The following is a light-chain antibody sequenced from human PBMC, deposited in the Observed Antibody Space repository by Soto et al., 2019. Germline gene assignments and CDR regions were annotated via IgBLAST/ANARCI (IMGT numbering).Light chain of an antibody. CDR1: QSVSTY. CDR2: DAS. V-gene: IGKV3-11*01. CDR3: QQRSNWPLT. Sequence: EIVLTQSPATLSLSPGERATLSCRASQSVSTYLAWYQQKPGQAPRLLIYDASNRATGTPARFSGSGSGTDFTLTISSLESEEFAVYYCQQRSNWPLTFGQGTKLQIK. J-gene: IGKJ2*01.